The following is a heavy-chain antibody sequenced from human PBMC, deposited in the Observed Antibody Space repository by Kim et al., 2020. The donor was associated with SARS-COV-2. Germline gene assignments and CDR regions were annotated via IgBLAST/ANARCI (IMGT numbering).Heavy chain of an antibody. D-gene: IGHD3-10*01. CDR3: TTDTLLWFGELLGAFDI. CDR2: IKSKTDGGTT. J-gene: IGHJ3*02. V-gene: IGHV3-15*01. CDR1: GFTFSNAW. Sequence: GGSLRLSCAASGFTFSNAWMSWVRQAPGKGLEWVGRIKSKTDGGTTDYAAPVKGRFTISRDDSKNTLYLQMNSLKTEDTAVYYCTTDTLLWFGELLGAFDIWGQGTMVTVSS.